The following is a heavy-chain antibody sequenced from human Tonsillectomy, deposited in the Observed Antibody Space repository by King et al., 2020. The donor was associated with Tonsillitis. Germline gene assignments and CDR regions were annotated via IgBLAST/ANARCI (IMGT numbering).Heavy chain of an antibody. CDR2: VFYTGTA. CDR3: AGLTTVTSVLDS. CDR1: GDSISSYY. D-gene: IGHD4-17*01. Sequence: QLQESGPGLVKPSETLSLTCTVSGDSISSYYWSWVRQPPGKGLEWIVHVFYTGTANYNPSLKSRGTITLDTSKNQFSLKLTSVIAADTAVYYCAGLTTVTSVLDSWGQGTLVTVSS. V-gene: IGHV4-59*08. J-gene: IGHJ4*02.